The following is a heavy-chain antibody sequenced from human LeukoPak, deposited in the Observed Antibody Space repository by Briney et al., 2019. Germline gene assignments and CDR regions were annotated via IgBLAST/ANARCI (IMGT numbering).Heavy chain of an antibody. V-gene: IGHV3-21*01. J-gene: IGHJ4*02. CDR1: GFTLRSYV. Sequence: GGSLRLSCVASGFTLRSYVMNWVRQAPGKGLEWVSSISSSSSYIYYADSVKGRFTISRDNAKNSLYLQMNSLRAEDTAVYYCARDLEWELRNLFDYWGQGTLVTVSS. CDR2: ISSSSSYI. CDR3: ARDLEWELRNLFDY. D-gene: IGHD1-26*01.